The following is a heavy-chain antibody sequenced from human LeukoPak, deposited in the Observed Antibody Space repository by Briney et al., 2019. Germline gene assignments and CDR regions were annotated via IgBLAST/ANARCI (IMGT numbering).Heavy chain of an antibody. CDR3: ARSYYYDSSHTVDY. Sequence: GGSLRLSCAASGFTFSSYAMSWVRQAPGKGLEWVSAISVSGGFPYYADSVKGRFTISRDNSKNTLYLQMNSLRAEDTAVYYCARSYYYDSSHTVDYWGQGTLVTVSS. CDR2: ISVSGGFP. CDR1: GFTFSSYA. D-gene: IGHD3-22*01. J-gene: IGHJ4*02. V-gene: IGHV3-23*01.